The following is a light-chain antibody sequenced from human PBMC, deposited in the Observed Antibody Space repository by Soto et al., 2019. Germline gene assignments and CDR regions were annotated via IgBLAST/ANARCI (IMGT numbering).Light chain of an antibody. CDR2: NAA. Sequence: EIVMTQSPATLSMSPGERATLSCRASQRIDTSLAWYQQRPGQAPRLLLYNAATRATGIPARFSGRGFGTEFTLTISSLQSEDFALYYCQQYYKWPPFTFGPGTKVDI. J-gene: IGKJ3*01. CDR1: QRIDTS. V-gene: IGKV3-15*01. CDR3: QQYYKWPPFT.